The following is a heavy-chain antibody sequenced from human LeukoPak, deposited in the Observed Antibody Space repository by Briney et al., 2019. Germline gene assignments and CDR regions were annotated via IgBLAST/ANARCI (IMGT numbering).Heavy chain of an antibody. V-gene: IGHV4-39*01. CDR3: ARRDVVVVAGYFDY. CDR1: GGSISSSSYH. CDR2: IYYSGST. Sequence: PSETLSLTCTVSGGSISSSSYHWGWIRQPPGKGLEWIGSIYYSGSTYYNPSLKSRVTISVDTSKNQFSLKLSSVTAADTAVYYCARRDVVVVAGYFDYWGQGTLVTVSS. D-gene: IGHD2-15*01. J-gene: IGHJ4*02.